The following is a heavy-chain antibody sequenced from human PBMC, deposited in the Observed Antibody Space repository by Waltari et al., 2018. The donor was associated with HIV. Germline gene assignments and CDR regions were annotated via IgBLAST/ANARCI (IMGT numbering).Heavy chain of an antibody. V-gene: IGHV4-38-2*01. CDR3: ARVRPADQRYLDY. D-gene: IGHD6-25*01. Sequence: QVQLQESGPGLVRPSETLSLSCAVSGFAITNGYYWGWVRQPPGKGLELIGYIYHTGNAYYHPSLKSRVSISVDTSKNQFSLKVNSMTASDAAVYYCARVRPADQRYLDYWGQGTLVTVSS. J-gene: IGHJ4*02. CDR2: IYHTGNA. CDR1: GFAITNGYY.